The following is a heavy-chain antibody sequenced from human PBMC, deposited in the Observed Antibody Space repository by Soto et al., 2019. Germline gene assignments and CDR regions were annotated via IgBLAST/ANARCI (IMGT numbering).Heavy chain of an antibody. J-gene: IGHJ6*02. V-gene: IGHV4-31*03. CDR2: IYYSGST. CDR1: GGSITSGNYY. CDR3: VREGVYCSSTSCYPF. Sequence: SETLSLTCTVSGGSITSGNYYWSWIRQHPGKGLEWIGYIYYSGSTYYNPSLKSRVAISIDTSKNHFSLRLSSVTAADTAVYYCVREGVYCSSTSCYPFWGQGTAVTVSS. D-gene: IGHD2-2*01.